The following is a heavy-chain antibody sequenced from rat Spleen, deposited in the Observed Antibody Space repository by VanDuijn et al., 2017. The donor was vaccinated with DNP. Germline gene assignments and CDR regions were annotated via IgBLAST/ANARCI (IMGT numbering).Heavy chain of an antibody. CDR2: ISFVGGNT. Sequence: EVQLVETGGGLVQPGRSLKLSCAASGFTFSKYGMAWVRQAPGKGLEWVASISFVGGNTYYRDSVKGRFTISRDNAKSSLYLQMDSLRSEDTATYYCTTDLGDYWGQGVMVTVSS. J-gene: IGHJ2*01. CDR1: GFTFSKYG. CDR3: TTDLGDY. D-gene: IGHD5-1*01. V-gene: IGHV5-20*01.